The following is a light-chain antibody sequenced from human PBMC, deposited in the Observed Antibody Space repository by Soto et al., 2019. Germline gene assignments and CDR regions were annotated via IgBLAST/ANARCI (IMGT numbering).Light chain of an antibody. CDR1: QSVSNN. V-gene: IGKV3-15*01. CDR3: QQYNNWLAIT. CDR2: RTS. Sequence: EIVMTQSPATLSVSPGEGATLSCRASQSVSNNLAWYQQKPGQVPRLLIYRTSTRATGIPARFSGSGSGTEFTLTISSLQSEAFAVYYCQQYNNWLAITFGQGTRLEIK. J-gene: IGKJ5*01.